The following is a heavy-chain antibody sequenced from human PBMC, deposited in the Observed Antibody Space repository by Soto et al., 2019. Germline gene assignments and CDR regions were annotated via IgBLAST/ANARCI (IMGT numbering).Heavy chain of an antibody. D-gene: IGHD5-18*01. J-gene: IGHJ4*02. CDR1: VFTFSSYA. V-gene: IGHV3-30-3*01. Sequence: GGSLRLSCSASVFTFSSYAMHWVRQAPGKGLEWVAVISYDGSNKYYADSVKGRFTISRDNSKNTLYLQMNSLRAEDTAVYYCERDSGGYSHRHIRDWGQGILVTGFS. CDR2: ISYDGSNK. CDR3: ERDSGGYSHRHIRD.